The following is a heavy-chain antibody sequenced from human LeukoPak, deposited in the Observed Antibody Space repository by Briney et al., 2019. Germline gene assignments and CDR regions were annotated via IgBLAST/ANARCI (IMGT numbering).Heavy chain of an antibody. CDR2: ISGSGDST. V-gene: IGHV3-23*01. CDR3: AKDHDPNYYDSSYFDY. Sequence: GGSLRLSCAASGLTFSSYAMSWVRQAPGKGLEWVSAISGSGDSTYYAGSVKGRFTISRDNSKNTLYLQMKSLRAEDTAVYYCAKDHDPNYYDSSYFDYWGQGILVTVSS. CDR1: GLTFSSYA. J-gene: IGHJ4*02. D-gene: IGHD3-22*01.